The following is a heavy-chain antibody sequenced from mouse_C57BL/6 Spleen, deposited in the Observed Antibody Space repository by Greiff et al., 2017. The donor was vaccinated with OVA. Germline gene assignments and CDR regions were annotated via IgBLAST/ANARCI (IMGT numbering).Heavy chain of an antibody. J-gene: IGHJ1*03. CDR3: ARDARLPGYFDV. CDR1: GFTFSDFY. Sequence: EVKLMESGGGLVQSGRSLRLSCATSGFTFSDFYMEWVRQAPGKGLEWIAASRNKANDYTTEYSASVKGRLIVSRDTSQSILYLQMNALRAEDTAIYYCARDARLPGYFDVWGTGTTVTVSS. CDR2: SRNKANDYTT. D-gene: IGHD2-2*01. V-gene: IGHV7-1*01.